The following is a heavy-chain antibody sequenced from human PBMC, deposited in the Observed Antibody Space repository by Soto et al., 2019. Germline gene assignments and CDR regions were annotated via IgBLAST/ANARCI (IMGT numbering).Heavy chain of an antibody. CDR3: ARVRKEAANYYYYMDV. V-gene: IGHV1-18*01. J-gene: IGHJ6*03. Sequence: ASVKVSCKASGYTFTSYGISWVRQAPGQGLEWMGWISAYNGNTNYAQKLQGRVTMTTDTSTSTAYMELRSLRSDDTAVYYCARVRKEAANYYYYMDVWGKGTTVTVSS. CDR2: ISAYNGNT. CDR1: GYTFTSYG.